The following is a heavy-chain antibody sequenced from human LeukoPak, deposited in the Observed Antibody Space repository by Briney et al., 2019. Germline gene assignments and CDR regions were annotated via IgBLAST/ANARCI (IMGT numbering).Heavy chain of an antibody. CDR1: GGSFSGYY. Sequence: SETLSLTCTVCGGSFSGYYWRYIRQPPGKGLEWIGYIYYSGSTNYNPSLKSRVTISVDTSKNQFSLKLSSVTAADTAVYYCARLLDAFDIWGQGTMVTVSS. CDR3: ARLLDAFDI. J-gene: IGHJ3*02. CDR2: IYYSGST. D-gene: IGHD1-26*01. V-gene: IGHV4-59*01.